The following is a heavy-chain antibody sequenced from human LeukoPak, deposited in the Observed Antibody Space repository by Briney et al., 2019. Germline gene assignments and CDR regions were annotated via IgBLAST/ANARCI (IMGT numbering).Heavy chain of an antibody. CDR2: IDSSGSYT. J-gene: IGHJ4*02. V-gene: IGHV3-23*01. Sequence: GGPLSLPVEAPGFAFGNFPMGGFAQAPGKGLKGVSSIDSSGSYTPSADSVKGRFTISRDNSENTVYLQMNSLRAEDTAVYSCAKISTVTANFDHWGQGTLVTVSS. CDR3: AKISTVTANFDH. D-gene: IGHD4-17*01. CDR1: GFAFGNFP.